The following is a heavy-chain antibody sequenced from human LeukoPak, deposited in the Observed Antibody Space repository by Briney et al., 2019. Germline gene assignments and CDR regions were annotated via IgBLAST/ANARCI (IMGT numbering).Heavy chain of an antibody. J-gene: IGHJ5*02. CDR1: GFTFSSYS. CDR3: ARVLLDTVSYWFDP. Sequence: GGSLRLSCAASGFTFSSYSMNWVRQAPGKGLEWVSSISTSSSYIHYADSVEGRFIISRDNTMNSLYLIMNRRGAEDTAVYYCARVLLDTVSYWFDPWGQGTLVTVSS. D-gene: IGHD2-2*03. CDR2: ISTSSSYI. V-gene: IGHV3-21*01.